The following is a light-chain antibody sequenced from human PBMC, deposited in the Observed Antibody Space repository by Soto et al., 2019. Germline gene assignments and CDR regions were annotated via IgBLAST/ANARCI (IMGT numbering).Light chain of an antibody. CDR3: QQYGTSPQT. V-gene: IGKV3D-15*01. CDR2: DAS. J-gene: IGKJ1*01. Sequence: DIVLTQSPATLSVSPGGRATLSCRASQTVSKNLAWYQQKPGQPPRLLIFDASTRASGIPGRFSGSGSDTEFTLTINSLQSEDFAVYYCQQYGTSPQTFGLGTKVEI. CDR1: QTVSKN.